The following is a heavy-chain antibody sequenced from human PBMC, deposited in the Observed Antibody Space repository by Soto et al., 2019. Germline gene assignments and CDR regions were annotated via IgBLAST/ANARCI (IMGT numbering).Heavy chain of an antibody. D-gene: IGHD6-13*01. CDR1: GGSISSYY. V-gene: IGHV4-4*07. J-gene: IGHJ6*02. CDR2: IYTSGGT. Sequence: SLTCTVSGGSISSYYWSWIRQPAGKGLEWIGRIYTSGGTNYNPSLKSRVTMSADTSKKQFSLRLTSVTAADTAVYYCARGTAAGVDYGMDVWGQGTTVTVSS. CDR3: ARGTAAGVDYGMDV.